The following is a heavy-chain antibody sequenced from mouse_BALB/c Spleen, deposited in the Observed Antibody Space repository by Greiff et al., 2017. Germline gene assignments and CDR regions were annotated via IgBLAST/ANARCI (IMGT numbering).Heavy chain of an antibody. CDR1: GFSLTGYG. CDR2: IWGDGST. CDR3: AKFFMPYAMDY. D-gene: IGHD1-1*01. J-gene: IGHJ4*01. Sequence: QVQLQQSGPGLVAPSQSLSITCTVSGFSLTGYGVNWVRQPPGKGLEWLGMIWGDGSTDYNSALKSRLSISKDNSKSQVFLKMNSLQTDDTARYYCAKFFMPYAMDYWGQGTSVTVSS. V-gene: IGHV2-6-7*01.